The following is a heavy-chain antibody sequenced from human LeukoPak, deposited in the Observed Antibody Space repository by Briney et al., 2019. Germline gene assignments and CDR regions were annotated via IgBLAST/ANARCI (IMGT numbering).Heavy chain of an antibody. Sequence: SVRVSCKASGGTFSSYAISWVRQAPGQGLEWMGGIIPIFGTANYAQKFQGRVTITADESTSTAYMELSSLRSEDTAVYYCAIPSDGYSSSFDYWGQGTLVTVSS. J-gene: IGHJ4*02. CDR3: AIPSDGYSSSFDY. V-gene: IGHV1-69*13. D-gene: IGHD6-13*01. CDR1: GGTFSSYA. CDR2: IIPIFGTA.